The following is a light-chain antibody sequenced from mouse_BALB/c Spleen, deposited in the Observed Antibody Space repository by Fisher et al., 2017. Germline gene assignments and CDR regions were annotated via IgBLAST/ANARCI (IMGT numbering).Light chain of an antibody. CDR1: SSVSY. Sequence: IVITQSTAIMSASPGEKVTMTCSASSSVSYMHWYQQKSGTSPKRWIYDTSKLASGVPARFSGSGSGTSYSLTISSMEAEDAATYYCQQRSSYPPLTFGAGTKLELK. CDR2: DTS. V-gene: IGKV4-59*01. J-gene: IGKJ5*01. CDR3: QQRSSYPPLT.